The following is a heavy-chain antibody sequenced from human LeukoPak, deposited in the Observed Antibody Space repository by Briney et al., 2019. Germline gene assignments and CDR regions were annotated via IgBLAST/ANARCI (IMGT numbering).Heavy chain of an antibody. Sequence: ASVKVSCKVSGYTLTELSMHWVRQAPGKGLEWMGGFDPEDGETIYAQKFQGRVTMTEDTSTDTAYMELSSLRSEDTAVYYCAIPYSGSYRGAFDIWGQGTMVTVSS. CDR1: GYTLTELS. J-gene: IGHJ3*02. D-gene: IGHD1-26*01. CDR3: AIPYSGSYRGAFDI. CDR2: FDPEDGET. V-gene: IGHV1-24*01.